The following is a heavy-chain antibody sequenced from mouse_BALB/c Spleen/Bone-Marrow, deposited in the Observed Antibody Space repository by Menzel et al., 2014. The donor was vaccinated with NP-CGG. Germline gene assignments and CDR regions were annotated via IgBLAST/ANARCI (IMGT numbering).Heavy chain of an antibody. Sequence: EVKLVESGGGLVKPGGSLKLSCAASGFTFRDYYMYWVRQTPEKRLEWVATISDDGTYTYYSDSVKGRFTISRDKAKDNLYLQMANLMSEDTAMYRCVRDGDYRYAWFSYWGQGTLVTVSA. CDR1: GFTFRDYY. V-gene: IGHV5-4*02. CDR2: ISDDGTYT. CDR3: VRDGDYRYAWFSY. D-gene: IGHD2-14*01. J-gene: IGHJ3*01.